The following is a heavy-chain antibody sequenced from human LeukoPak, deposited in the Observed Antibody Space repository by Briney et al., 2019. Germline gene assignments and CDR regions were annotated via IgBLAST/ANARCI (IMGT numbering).Heavy chain of an antibody. V-gene: IGHV3-74*01. CDR1: GFTFSTYW. CDR2: INSDGSST. Sequence: GRSLRLSCAASGFTFSTYWMHWVRQAPGKGLVWVSHINSDGSSTSYADSVKGRFTISRDNAKNTLYLQMNSLRAEDTAVYYCARARYVDYWGQGSLVTVSS. D-gene: IGHD3-16*01. CDR3: ARARYVDY. J-gene: IGHJ4*02.